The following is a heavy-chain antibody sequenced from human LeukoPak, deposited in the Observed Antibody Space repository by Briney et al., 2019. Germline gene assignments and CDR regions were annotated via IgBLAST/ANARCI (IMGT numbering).Heavy chain of an antibody. Sequence: PGRSLRLSCAASGFTFSSYGMHWVRQAPGKGLEWVAVISYDGSNKYYADSVKGRFTISRDNSKNTLYLQMNSLRAEDTAVYYCAKLGGPVPAATDPLYGAQGTLVPVPS. D-gene: IGHD2-2*01. CDR3: AKLGGPVPAATDPLY. CDR2: ISYDGSNK. V-gene: IGHV3-30*18. CDR1: GFTFSSYG. J-gene: IGHJ4*02.